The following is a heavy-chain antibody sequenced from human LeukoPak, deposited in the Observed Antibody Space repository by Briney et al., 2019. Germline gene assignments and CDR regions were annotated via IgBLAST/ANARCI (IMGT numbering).Heavy chain of an antibody. CDR3: ARGYSSGWLHSLYYYYYYYMDV. CDR2: IYYSGST. J-gene: IGHJ6*03. CDR1: GGSISSSSYY. Sequence: PSETLSLTCTVSGGSISSSSYYWGWIRQPPGKGLEWIGSIYYSGSTYYNPSLKSRVTISVDTSKNQLSLKLSSVTAADTAVYYCARGYSSGWLHSLYYYYYYYMDVWGKGTTVTVSS. V-gene: IGHV4-39*01. D-gene: IGHD6-19*01.